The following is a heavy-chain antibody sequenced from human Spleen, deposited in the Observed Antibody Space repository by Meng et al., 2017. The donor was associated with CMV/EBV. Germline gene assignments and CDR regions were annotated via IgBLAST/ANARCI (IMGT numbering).Heavy chain of an antibody. CDR3: AKAGYSGYGSHYYGMDV. J-gene: IGHJ6*02. D-gene: IGHD5-12*01. Sequence: GGSLRLSCAASGFTFSSYAMSWVRQAPGKGLEWVSAISGSGGSTYYADSVRGRFTISRDNAKNSLYLQMNSLRAEDTAVYYCAKAGYSGYGSHYYGMDVWGQGTTVTVSS. CDR2: ISGSGGST. V-gene: IGHV3-23*01. CDR1: GFTFSSYA.